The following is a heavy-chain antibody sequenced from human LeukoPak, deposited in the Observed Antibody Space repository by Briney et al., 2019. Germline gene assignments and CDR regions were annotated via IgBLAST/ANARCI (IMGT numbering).Heavy chain of an antibody. V-gene: IGHV3-23*01. CDR1: GFTFSSYA. CDR3: AKDLYHLGYSSSWYEVDY. D-gene: IGHD6-13*01. J-gene: IGHJ4*02. CDR2: ISGSGGST. Sequence: GGSLRLSCAASGFTFSSYAMSWVRQAPGKGLEWVSAISGSGGSTYYADSVKGRFTISRDNSKNTLYLQMNSLRAEDTAVYYCAKDLYHLGYSSSWYEVDYWGQGTLVTVSS.